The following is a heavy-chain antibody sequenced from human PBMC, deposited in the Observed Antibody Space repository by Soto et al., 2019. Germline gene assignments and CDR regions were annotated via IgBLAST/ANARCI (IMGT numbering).Heavy chain of an antibody. CDR3: AREMAQWLEGGRYFDY. CDR2: IWYDGSNK. Sequence: QVQLVESGGGVVQPGRSLRLSCAASGFTFSSYGMHWVRQAPGKGLEWVAVIWYDGSNKYYADSVKGRFTISRDNSKTTLYLQMNSLRAEDTAVYYCAREMAQWLEGGRYFDYWGQGTLVTVSS. D-gene: IGHD6-19*01. CDR1: GFTFSSYG. J-gene: IGHJ4*02. V-gene: IGHV3-33*01.